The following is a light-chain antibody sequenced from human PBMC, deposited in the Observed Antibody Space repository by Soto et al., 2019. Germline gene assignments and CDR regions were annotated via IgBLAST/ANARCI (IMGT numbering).Light chain of an antibody. CDR3: QQYNKWPRT. J-gene: IGKJ1*01. Sequence: EIVLTQSPATLSLSPGERATLSCRASQSVSSNLAWYQQKHGQAPRLLIYGASTRAAIIPARFSGSGSGTEFTLTISSLQSEDFAVYYCQQYNKWPRTFGQGTKVDIK. CDR2: GAS. CDR1: QSVSSN. V-gene: IGKV3-15*01.